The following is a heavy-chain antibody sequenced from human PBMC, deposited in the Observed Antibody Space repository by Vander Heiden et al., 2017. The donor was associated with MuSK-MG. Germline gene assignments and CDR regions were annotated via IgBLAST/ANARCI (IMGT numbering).Heavy chain of an antibody. CDR3: AMNGYCSSTSCYLWT. J-gene: IGHJ4*02. CDR2: IYHSGST. D-gene: IGHD2-2*03. Sequence: QLQLQESGSGLVKPSQTLSLTCAVPGGSIRRGGYSWSWIRQPPGKGLEWIGYIYHSGSTYYNPSLKSRVTISVDRSKNQFSLKLSSVTAADTAVYYCAMNGYCSSTSCYLWTWGQGTLVTVSS. V-gene: IGHV4-30-2*01. CDR1: GGSIRRGGYS.